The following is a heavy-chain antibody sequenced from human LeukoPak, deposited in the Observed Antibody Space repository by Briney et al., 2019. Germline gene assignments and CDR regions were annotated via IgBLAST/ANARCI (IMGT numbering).Heavy chain of an antibody. D-gene: IGHD1-26*01. CDR2: IYNRGST. V-gene: IGHV4-39*01. Sequence: SETLSLTCTVSSGSVSSTIYYWGWIRQPPGKGLEWIGSIYNRGSTYYNPALKSRVTMSVDTSKNQFSLKLTSVTAADTAVYYCAMGGNYGIDYWGQGTLITVSS. CDR1: SGSVSSTIYY. J-gene: IGHJ4*02. CDR3: AMGGNYGIDY.